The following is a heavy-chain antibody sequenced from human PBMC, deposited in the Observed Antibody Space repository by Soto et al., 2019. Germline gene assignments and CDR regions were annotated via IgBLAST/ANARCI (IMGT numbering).Heavy chain of an antibody. CDR2: INPNSGGT. CDR3: ATNEIVVVPAAMGGGNGMDV. V-gene: IGHV1-2*02. J-gene: IGHJ6*02. Sequence: ASVKVSCKASGYTFTGYYMHWVRQAPGQGLEWMGWINPNSGGTNYAQKFQGRVTMTRDTSISTAYMELSRLRSDDTAVYYCATNEIVVVPAAMGGGNGMDVWGQGTTVTVSS. D-gene: IGHD2-2*01. CDR1: GYTFTGYY.